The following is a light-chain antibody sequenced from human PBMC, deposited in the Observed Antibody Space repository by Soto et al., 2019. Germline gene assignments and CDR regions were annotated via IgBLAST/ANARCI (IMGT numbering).Light chain of an antibody. CDR3: QQTYTTPFT. V-gene: IGKV1-39*01. CDR1: QSISSY. Sequence: DIQMTQSPSSLSASVGDRVTITCRASQSISSYLSWYQQKPGKAPKRLIYVGSTLQSGIPSRFSGRGSGTDFTLTISSLQPEDFATYFCQQTYTTPFTFGGGTKVDVK. CDR2: VGS. J-gene: IGKJ4*01.